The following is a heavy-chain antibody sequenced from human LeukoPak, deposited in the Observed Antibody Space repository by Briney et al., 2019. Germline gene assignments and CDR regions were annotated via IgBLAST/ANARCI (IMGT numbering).Heavy chain of an antibody. D-gene: IGHD2-15*01. J-gene: IGHJ4*02. CDR3: ARGHCSGGSCYPFDY. Sequence: SETLSLTCAVSGGSISSGGYSWSWIRQPPGKGLEWIGYIYHSGSTYYNPSLKSRVTISVDRSKNQFSLKLSSVTAADTAVYYCARGHCSGGSCYPFDYWGQGTLVSVSS. V-gene: IGHV4-30-2*01. CDR2: IYHSGST. CDR1: GGSISSGGYS.